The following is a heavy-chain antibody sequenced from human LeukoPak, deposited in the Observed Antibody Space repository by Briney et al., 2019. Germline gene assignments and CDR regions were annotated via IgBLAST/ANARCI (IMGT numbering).Heavy chain of an antibody. J-gene: IGHJ6*03. CDR3: ATRRDSGSYFVDYYYYMDV. V-gene: IGHV3-23*01. CDR2: ISGSGGST. D-gene: IGHD1-26*01. CDR1: GFTFSSYA. Sequence: GGSLRLSCAASGFTFSSYAMSWVRQAPGKGLEWVSAISGSGGSTYYADSVKGRFTISRDNSKNTLYLQMNSLRAEDTAVYYCATRRDSGSYFVDYYYYMDVWGKGTTVTISS.